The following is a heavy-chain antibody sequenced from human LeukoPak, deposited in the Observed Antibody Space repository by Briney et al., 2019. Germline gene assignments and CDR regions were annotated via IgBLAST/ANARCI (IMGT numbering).Heavy chain of an antibody. CDR1: GGSISSYY. CDR2: IYYSGST. J-gene: IGHJ3*02. V-gene: IGHV4-59*01. Sequence: PSETLSLTCTVSGGSISSYYWSWIRQPPGKGLEWIGYIYYSGSTNYNPSLKSRVTISVDTSKNQFSLKLSSVTAADTAVYYCARSSRDTYYYDSGGSDAFDIWGQGTMVTVSS. D-gene: IGHD3-22*01. CDR3: ARSSRDTYYYDSGGSDAFDI.